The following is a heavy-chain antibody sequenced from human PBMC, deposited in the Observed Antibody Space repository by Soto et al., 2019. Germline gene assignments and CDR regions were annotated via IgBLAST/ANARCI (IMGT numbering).Heavy chain of an antibody. V-gene: IGHV3-74*01. CDR1: GFTFSSFW. CDR3: AKRGVDTFGLSY. J-gene: IGHJ4*02. D-gene: IGHD3-10*01. CDR2: INTDGSST. Sequence: EVQLVESGGGLVQPGGSLRPSCAVPGFTFSSFWMHWVGQAPGEGLVWVSRINTDGSSTSYADSVKGRFTISRDNAKNTLYLQMNSLRVEDTAMYYCAKRGVDTFGLSYWGQGTLVTVSS.